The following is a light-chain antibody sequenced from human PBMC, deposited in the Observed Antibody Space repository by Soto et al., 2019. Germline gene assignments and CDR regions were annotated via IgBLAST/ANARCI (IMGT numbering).Light chain of an antibody. CDR2: KAS. Sequence: DIQMTQSPSTLSASVGDRVTITCRASQTIDSWLVWYQQRPGKPPNLLIYKASTLASGVPSRFSGSGSGTEFTLTLNSLQPDDFATDYCQQYHIYSGTFGQGTKVEIK. V-gene: IGKV1-5*03. J-gene: IGKJ1*01. CDR1: QTIDSW. CDR3: QQYHIYSGT.